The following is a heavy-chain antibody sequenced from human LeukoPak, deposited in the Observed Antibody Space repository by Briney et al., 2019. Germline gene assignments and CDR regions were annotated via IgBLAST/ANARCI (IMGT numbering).Heavy chain of an antibody. CDR1: GFTFSSYS. CDR3: ARVWSDIVVVPAAHPNWFDP. CDR2: ISSSSSTI. V-gene: IGHV3-48*02. J-gene: IGHJ5*02. Sequence: PGGSLRLSCAASGFTFSSYSMNWVRQAPGKGLEWVSYISSSSSTIYYADSVKGRFTISRDNAKNSLYLQVNSLRDEDTAVYYCARVWSDIVVVPAAHPNWFDPWGQGTLVTVSS. D-gene: IGHD2-2*01.